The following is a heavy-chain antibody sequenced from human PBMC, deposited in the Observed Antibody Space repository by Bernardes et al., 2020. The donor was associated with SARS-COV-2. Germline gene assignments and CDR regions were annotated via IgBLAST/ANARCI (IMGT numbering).Heavy chain of an antibody. J-gene: IGHJ6*02. D-gene: IGHD6-13*01. V-gene: IGHV3-30*18. CDR3: AKVGGIAAAGYGMDV. CDR2: ISYDGSNK. Sequence: GGSLRLSCAASGFTFSSYGMHWVRQAPGKGLEWVAVISYDGSNKYYADSVKGRFTISRDNSKNTLYLQMNSLRAEDTAVYYCAKVGGIAAAGYGMDVWGQGTTVTVSS. CDR1: GFTFSSYG.